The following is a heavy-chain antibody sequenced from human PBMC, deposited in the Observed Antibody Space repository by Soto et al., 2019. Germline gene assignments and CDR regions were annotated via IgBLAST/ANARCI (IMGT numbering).Heavy chain of an antibody. CDR2: ISGSGGGT. CDR1: GFIFSGDW. J-gene: IGHJ6*02. CDR3: AREQGYGITGTNYYYYYGMDV. D-gene: IGHD1-7*01. V-gene: IGHV3-23*01. Sequence: GGSLRLSCAASGFIFSGDWMHWVRQAPGKGLEWVSAISGSGGGTYYADSVKGRFTISRDNSKNTLYLQMNSLRAEDTAVYYCAREQGYGITGTNYYYYYGMDVWGQGTTVTVS.